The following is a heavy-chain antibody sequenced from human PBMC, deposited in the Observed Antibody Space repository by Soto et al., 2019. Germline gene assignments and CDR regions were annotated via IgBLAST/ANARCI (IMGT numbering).Heavy chain of an antibody. Sequence: EVQLLESGGGLVQPGGSLRLSCAASGFTFTKYAMTWVSQAPGKGLEWVSAITVGGDTYYADSVKGRFTISRDNSKNTVNLQINSLRAEDQAIYFLANVIILRFSEGSHLDEPWGQGTLVTVSS. CDR1: GFTFTKYA. D-gene: IGHD3-3*01. CDR3: ANVIILRFSEGSHLDEP. J-gene: IGHJ5*02. V-gene: IGHV3-23*01. CDR2: ITVGGDT.